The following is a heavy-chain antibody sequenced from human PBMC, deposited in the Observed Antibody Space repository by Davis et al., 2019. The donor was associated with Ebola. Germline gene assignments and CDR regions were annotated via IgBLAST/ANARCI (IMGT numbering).Heavy chain of an antibody. J-gene: IGHJ6*02. D-gene: IGHD6-13*01. V-gene: IGHV3-7*01. Sequence: GESLKISCAASGFTFSSYWMSWVRQAPGKGLEWVANIKQDGSEKYYVDSVKGRFTISRDNAKNSLYLQMNSLRAEDTAVYYCARDGVSSAAGTSYGMDVWGQGTTVTVSS. CDR2: IKQDGSEK. CDR1: GFTFSSYW. CDR3: ARDGVSSAAGTSYGMDV.